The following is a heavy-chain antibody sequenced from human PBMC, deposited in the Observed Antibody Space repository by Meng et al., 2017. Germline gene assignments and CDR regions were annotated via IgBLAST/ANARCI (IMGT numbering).Heavy chain of an antibody. D-gene: IGHD1-26*01. V-gene: IGHV1-8*03. CDR2: MNPNSSNT. CDR3: ARSELVGATTWFDP. CDR1: GYTFTSYD. Sequence: SVNVSCKASGYTFTSYDINWVRQATGQGLGWMGWMNPNSSNTGYAQKFQGRVTITKNTTISTAYMELSSLRSEDTAVYYCARSELVGATTWFDPWGQGTLVTVSS. J-gene: IGHJ5*02.